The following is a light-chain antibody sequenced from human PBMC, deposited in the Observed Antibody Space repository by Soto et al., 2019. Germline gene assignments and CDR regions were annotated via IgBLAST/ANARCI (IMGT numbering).Light chain of an antibody. Sequence: EIVLTQSPGTLSLSPGERASLSCRASQSLASAYLAWYQQKPGQAPRLLIYGASPRATGIPDRFSGSGSGTDFTLTISRLEPEDFAVYYCQRYGITLWTFGQGTKVEIK. CDR3: QRYGITLWT. CDR2: GAS. CDR1: QSLASAY. J-gene: IGKJ1*01. V-gene: IGKV3-20*01.